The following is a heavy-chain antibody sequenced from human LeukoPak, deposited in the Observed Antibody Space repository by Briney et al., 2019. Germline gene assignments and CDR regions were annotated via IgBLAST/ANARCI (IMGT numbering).Heavy chain of an antibody. CDR2: IYYSGST. D-gene: IGHD6-6*01. CDR3: ARDRRSSKAYYYYYHMDV. CDR1: GGSISSHY. V-gene: IGHV4-59*11. Sequence: SETLSLTCTVSGGSISSHYWSWIRQPPGKGLELSGYIYYSGSTNYNPSLKSRVTISVDTSKNQFSLKLSSVTAADTAVYYCARDRRSSKAYYYYYHMDVWGKGTTVTVSS. J-gene: IGHJ6*03.